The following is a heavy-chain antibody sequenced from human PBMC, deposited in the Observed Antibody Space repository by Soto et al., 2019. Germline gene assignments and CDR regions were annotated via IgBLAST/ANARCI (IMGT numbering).Heavy chain of an antibody. Sequence: SVKVSCKASADTFTGYTVTWVRQAPGQGLEWVGRVIPILGASNFAQKFQGRVTITRDTSASTAYMELSSLRSEDTAVYYCARDTAPSDVWGQGTTVTVSS. CDR3: ARDTAPSDV. D-gene: IGHD4-17*01. CDR1: ADTFTGYT. J-gene: IGHJ6*02. V-gene: IGHV1-69*08. CDR2: VIPILGAS.